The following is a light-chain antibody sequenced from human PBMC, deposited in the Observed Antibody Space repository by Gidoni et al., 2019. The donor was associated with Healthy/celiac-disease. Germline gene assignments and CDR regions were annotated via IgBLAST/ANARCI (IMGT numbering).Light chain of an antibody. CDR2: GAS. Sequence: ELVLTQSPGTLSLSPGERATLSCRASQSVSSSDLAWYQQKPGQAPRLLIYGASSRATGIPDRFSGSGSGTDFTLTISRLEPEDFAVYYCQQYGSSPRALTFXGXTKVEIK. CDR3: QQYGSSPRALT. CDR1: QSVSSSD. J-gene: IGKJ4*01. V-gene: IGKV3-20*01.